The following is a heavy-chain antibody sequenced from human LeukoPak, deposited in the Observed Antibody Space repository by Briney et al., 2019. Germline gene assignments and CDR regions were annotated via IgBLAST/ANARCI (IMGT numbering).Heavy chain of an antibody. V-gene: IGHV3-30*18. J-gene: IGHJ4*02. Sequence: QPGGSLRLSCAASGLTFSNYAMHWVRQAPGKGLEWVAVISDDGSNKYYGDSVKGRFTISRDNSKNTVYLQMNSLRAEDTAVYYCAKDRYSSGWYSDFDYWGQGTLVTVSS. D-gene: IGHD6-19*01. CDR3: AKDRYSSGWYSDFDY. CDR2: ISDDGSNK. CDR1: GLTFSNYA.